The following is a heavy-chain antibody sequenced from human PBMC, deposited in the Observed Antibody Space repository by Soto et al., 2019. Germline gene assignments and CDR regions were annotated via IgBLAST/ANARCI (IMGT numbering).Heavy chain of an antibody. CDR3: ARDRYSSSTLFDY. Sequence: GGSLRLSCAASGFTLTNYARHWVRQAPGKGLEWLAVISDDGDNKHYADSVKGRFTISRDNSNKTLYLQMNSLRPEDTAVYYCARDRYSSSTLFDYWGQGTLVTVSS. V-gene: IGHV3-30-3*01. D-gene: IGHD6-6*01. J-gene: IGHJ4*02. CDR1: GFTLTNYA. CDR2: ISDDGDNK.